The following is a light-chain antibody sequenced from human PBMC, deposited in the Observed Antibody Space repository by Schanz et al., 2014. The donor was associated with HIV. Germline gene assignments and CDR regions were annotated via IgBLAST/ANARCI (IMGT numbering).Light chain of an antibody. CDR1: QSVSNN. CDR2: SAF. Sequence: TVMTQSPATLSVSPGERATLSCTASQSVSNNLAWYQQKLGQAPRLLIYSAFTRVTGVPARFSGSGSGTDFTLTISRLESEDFAVYYCQQYGNSPFTFGPGTKVDIK. J-gene: IGKJ3*01. CDR3: QQYGNSPFT. V-gene: IGKV3-15*01.